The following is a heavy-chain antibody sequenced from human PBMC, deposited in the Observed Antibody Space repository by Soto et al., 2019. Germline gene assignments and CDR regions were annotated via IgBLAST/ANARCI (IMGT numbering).Heavy chain of an antibody. CDR1: GGSISSGGYY. D-gene: IGHD6-13*01. CDR2: IYYSGST. CDR3: ARESSSWSYYHYGMDV. Sequence: SGPLALTCTVSGGSISSGGYYWGWIRQHPGKGLEWIGYIYYSGSTYYNPSLKSRVTISVDTSKNQFSLKLSSVTAADTAVYYCARESSSWSYYHYGMDVRGRGNTVLVYS. V-gene: IGHV4-31*03. J-gene: IGHJ6*01.